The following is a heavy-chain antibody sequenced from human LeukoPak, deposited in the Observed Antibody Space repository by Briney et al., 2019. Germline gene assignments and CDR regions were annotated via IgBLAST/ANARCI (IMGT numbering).Heavy chain of an antibody. CDR3: AKGSSGYFFDL. V-gene: IGHV3-23*01. Sequence: QSGGSLRLSCAASGFIFNNYGLVWVRQAPGKGLEWVSAISNDGGGTIYADFVKGRFSVSRDNSKSTLFLQMNSLRAEDTALYYCAKGSSGYFFDLWGQGTLVTVSS. CDR1: GFIFNNYG. CDR2: ISNDGGGT. J-gene: IGHJ4*02. D-gene: IGHD3-22*01.